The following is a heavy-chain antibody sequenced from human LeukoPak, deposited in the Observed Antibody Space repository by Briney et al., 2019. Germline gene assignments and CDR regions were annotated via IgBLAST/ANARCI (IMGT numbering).Heavy chain of an antibody. CDR3: ARSDNMERTRTLWFGESFNWFDP. J-gene: IGHJ5*02. V-gene: IGHV1-46*01. CDR2: INPSGGGT. Sequence: ASVKVSCKASGYIFTSYYMHWVRQAPGQGLEGMGIINPSGGGTSYAQKFQGRVNNTRDPSTSAVYVELSSLRSEHTAVYYCARSDNMERTRTLWFGESFNWFDPWGQGTLVTVSS. D-gene: IGHD3-10*01. CDR1: GYIFTSYY.